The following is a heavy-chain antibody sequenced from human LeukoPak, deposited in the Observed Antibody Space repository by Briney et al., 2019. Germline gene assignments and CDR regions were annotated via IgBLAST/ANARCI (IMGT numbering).Heavy chain of an antibody. CDR3: ARDGRFPPEVLPRYFDY. D-gene: IGHD1-26*01. CDR2: IYYSGST. V-gene: IGHV4-39*07. CDR1: GGSVSSGSYY. Sequence: PETLSLTCTVSGGSVSSGSYYWGWIRQPPGKGLEWIGNIYYSGSTYYNPSLKSRVTISVETSKNQFSLKLSSVTAADTAVYYCARDGRFPPEVLPRYFDYWGQGTLVTVSS. J-gene: IGHJ4*02.